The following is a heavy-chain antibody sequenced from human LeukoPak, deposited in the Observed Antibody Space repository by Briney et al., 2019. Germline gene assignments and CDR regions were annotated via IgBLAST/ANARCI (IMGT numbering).Heavy chain of an antibody. V-gene: IGHV3-23*01. CDR2: ISGSGGST. J-gene: IGHJ4*02. CDR3: AGQQLVESYFDY. Sequence: PGGSLRLSCAASGFTFSSYAMSWVRQAPGKGLEWVSAISGSGGSTYYADSVKGRFTISRDNAKNSLYLQMNSLRAEDTAVYYCAGQQLVESYFDYWGQGTLVTVSS. D-gene: IGHD6-13*01. CDR1: GFTFSSYA.